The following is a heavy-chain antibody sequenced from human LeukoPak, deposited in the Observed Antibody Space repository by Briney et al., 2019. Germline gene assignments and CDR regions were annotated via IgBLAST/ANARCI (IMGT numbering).Heavy chain of an antibody. CDR3: AKPPFGVVIMTPLDY. CDR1: GFTFSSYA. CDR2: ISGSGGST. D-gene: IGHD3-3*01. Sequence: GGSLRLXCAASGFTFSSYAMSWVRQAPGKGLEWVSAISGSGGSTYYADSVKGRFTISRDNSKNTLYLQMNSLRAEDTAVYYCAKPPFGVVIMTPLDYWGQGTLVTVSS. J-gene: IGHJ4*02. V-gene: IGHV3-23*01.